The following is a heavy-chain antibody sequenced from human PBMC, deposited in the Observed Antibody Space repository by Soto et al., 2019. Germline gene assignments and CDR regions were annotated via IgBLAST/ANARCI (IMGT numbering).Heavy chain of an antibody. CDR3: ARESGENWTYEAH. V-gene: IGHV4-4*07. Sequence: QVQQLESGPGLVKPWDTLSLTCTVSGAYISDFSWSWIRQPAGKGLEWIWRITVNGNTQYNPSFRSRVTMAMDTSRKQFSLNLQSATAADTALYYCARESGENWTYEAHWGQGTLVTVSS. D-gene: IGHD1-7*01. CDR1: GAYISDFS. CDR2: ITVNGNT. J-gene: IGHJ1*01.